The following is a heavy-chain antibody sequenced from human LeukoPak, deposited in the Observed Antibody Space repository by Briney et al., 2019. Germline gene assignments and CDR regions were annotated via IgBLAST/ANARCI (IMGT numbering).Heavy chain of an antibody. D-gene: IGHD2-15*01. CDR3: ATARYCSGGSCSHWFDP. V-gene: IGHV1-24*01. Sequence: RASVKVSCKVSGYTLTELSMHWGRQAPGKGRGWMGGFDPEDGETIYAQKFQGRVTMTEDTSTDTAYMELSRLRSEDTAVYYCATARYCSGGSCSHWFDPWGEGTLVTVSS. CDR1: GYTLTELS. J-gene: IGHJ5*02. CDR2: FDPEDGET.